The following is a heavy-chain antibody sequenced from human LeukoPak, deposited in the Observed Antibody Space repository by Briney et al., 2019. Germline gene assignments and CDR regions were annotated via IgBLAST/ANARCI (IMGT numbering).Heavy chain of an antibody. CDR3: ARNYDSSGYYIDY. V-gene: IGHV5-51*01. CDR2: IYPGDSDT. Sequence: GESLKISCKGSGYSFTSYWIGWVRQMPGKGLEWMGIIYPGDSDTRYSPAFQGQVTISADKSISTAYLQWSSLKASDTAMYYCARNYDSSGYYIDYWGQGTLVTVSS. CDR1: GYSFTSYW. J-gene: IGHJ4*02. D-gene: IGHD3-22*01.